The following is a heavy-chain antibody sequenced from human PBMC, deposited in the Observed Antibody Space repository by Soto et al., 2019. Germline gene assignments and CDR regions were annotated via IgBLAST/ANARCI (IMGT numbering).Heavy chain of an antibody. CDR2: INQDGSER. J-gene: IGHJ2*01. Sequence: QPGGSLRLSCAASGFTFSNYWMSWVRQAPGKGLEWVANINQDGSERNYVDSVKGRFTISRDNAKNSLHLQMNSLRAEDTAVYYCARSPSFGWYFDLWGRGTLVTVS. V-gene: IGHV3-7*01. CDR3: ARSPSFGWYFDL. D-gene: IGHD3-10*01. CDR1: GFTFSNYW.